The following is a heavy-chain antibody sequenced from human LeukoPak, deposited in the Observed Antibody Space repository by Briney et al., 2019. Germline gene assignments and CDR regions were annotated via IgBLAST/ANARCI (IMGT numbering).Heavy chain of an antibody. V-gene: IGHV4-59*01. CDR3: ARGIVVVPAAIGGTFDP. J-gene: IGHJ5*02. CDR1: GGSISSYY. Sequence: SETLSLTCTVSGGSISSYYWSWIRQPPGKGLEWIGYIYYSGSTNYNPSLKSRVTISVDTSENQFSLKLSSVTAADTAVYYCARGIVVVPAAIGGTFDPWGQGTLVTVSS. CDR2: IYYSGST. D-gene: IGHD2-2*02.